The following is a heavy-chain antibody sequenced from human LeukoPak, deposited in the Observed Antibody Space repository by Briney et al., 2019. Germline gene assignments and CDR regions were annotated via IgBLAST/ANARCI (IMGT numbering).Heavy chain of an antibody. V-gene: IGHV3-48*01. Sequence: GGSLRLSCAASGFTFSSYSMNWVRQAPGKGLEWVSYISSGSSTIYYADSVKGRFTISRDNAKNSLYLQMNSLRADDTAVYYCARERGCWDWGQGTLVTVSS. J-gene: IGHJ1*01. CDR3: ARERGCWD. CDR2: ISSGSSTI. D-gene: IGHD2-21*01. CDR1: GFTFSSYS.